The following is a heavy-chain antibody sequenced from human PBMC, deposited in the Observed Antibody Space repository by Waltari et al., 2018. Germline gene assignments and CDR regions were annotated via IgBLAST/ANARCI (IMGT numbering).Heavy chain of an antibody. CDR3: AKETGGRGWYTVDY. D-gene: IGHD6-19*01. J-gene: IGHJ4*02. CDR2: VNGDRT. Sequence: EVQVLESGGGLVQPGGSLRLSCAASGFSFSNYGMSWVRQAPGKGVEGGSAVNGDRTYYAGSVKGRFTISRDNSQNTVYLQLSSLRADDTAVYYCAKETGGRGWYTVDYWGQGTLVTVSS. CDR1: GFSFSNYG. V-gene: IGHV3-23*01.